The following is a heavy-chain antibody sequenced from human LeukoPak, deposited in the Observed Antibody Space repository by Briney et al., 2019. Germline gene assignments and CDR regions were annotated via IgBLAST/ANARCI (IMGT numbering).Heavy chain of an antibody. D-gene: IGHD3-3*01. V-gene: IGHV4-34*01. CDR1: GGSFSGYY. CDR3: ARGLAITIFGVVRRDNWFDP. J-gene: IGHJ5*02. Sequence: PSETLSLTCAVYGGSFSGYYWSWLRQPPGKGLEWIGEINHSGSTNYNPSLKSRVTISVDTSKNQFSLKLSSVTAADTAVYYCARGLAITIFGVVRRDNWFDPWGQGTLVTVSS. CDR2: INHSGST.